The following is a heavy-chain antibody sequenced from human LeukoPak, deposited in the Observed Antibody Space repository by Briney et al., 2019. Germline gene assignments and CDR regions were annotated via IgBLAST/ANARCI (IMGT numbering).Heavy chain of an antibody. CDR1: GFTFSSYA. Sequence: PRGSLRLSCAASGFTFSSYAMSWVRQAPGKGLEWVSAISDSGGSTYYADSVKGRFTISRDNSRNTLYLQMNGLRAEDTAVYYCAKKVAQSLAVANWGQGTLVTVSS. J-gene: IGHJ4*02. D-gene: IGHD6-19*01. CDR3: AKKVAQSLAVAN. CDR2: ISDSGGST. V-gene: IGHV3-23*01.